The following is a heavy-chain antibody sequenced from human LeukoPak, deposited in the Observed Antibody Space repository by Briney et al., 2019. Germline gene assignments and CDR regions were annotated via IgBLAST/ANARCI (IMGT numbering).Heavy chain of an antibody. V-gene: IGHV4-59*01. Sequence: PSETLSLTCTVSGGSITSYYWSWIRQPPGKGLEWIGDIFYSGSTNYNPSLKSRVTISLDTSKNQFSLKLSSVTAADTAVYYCARDRNSVYDYWGQGTLVTVSS. J-gene: IGHJ4*02. CDR3: ARDRNSVYDY. CDR2: IFYSGST. CDR1: GGSITSYY. D-gene: IGHD5/OR15-5a*01.